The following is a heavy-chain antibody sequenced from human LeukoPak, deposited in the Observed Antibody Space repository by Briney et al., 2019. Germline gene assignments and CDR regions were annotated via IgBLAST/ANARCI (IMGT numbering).Heavy chain of an antibody. J-gene: IGHJ6*03. V-gene: IGHV4-61*05. CDR3: ARSAGYSSGWTNYYYYYMDV. Sequence: SETLSLTCTVSGGSISSSSYYWGWIRQPPGKGLEGIGDIYYSGGTNYNPSLKSRVTISVDTSKNQFSLKLSSVTAADTAVYYCARSAGYSSGWTNYYYYYMDVWGKGTTVTISS. D-gene: IGHD6-19*01. CDR1: GGSISSSSYY. CDR2: IYYSGGT.